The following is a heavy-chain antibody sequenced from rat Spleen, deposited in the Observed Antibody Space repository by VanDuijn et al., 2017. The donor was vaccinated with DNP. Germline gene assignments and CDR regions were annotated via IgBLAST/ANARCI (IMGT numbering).Heavy chain of an antibody. CDR2: IWSGGNT. CDR1: GFSLTSYG. Sequence: QVQLKESGPGLVQSSRTLSLTCTVSGFSLTSYGINWVRQPPGKGLEWVAAIWSGGNTDYNSALKSRLSISRDTSQSQVFLKMNSLQTEDTATYYCARGRDNYFDYWGQGVMVTVSS. V-gene: IGHV2-4*01. D-gene: IGHD1-11*01. J-gene: IGHJ2*01. CDR3: ARGRDNYFDY.